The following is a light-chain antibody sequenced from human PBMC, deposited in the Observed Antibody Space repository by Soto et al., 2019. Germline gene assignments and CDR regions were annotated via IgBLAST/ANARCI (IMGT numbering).Light chain of an antibody. V-gene: IGKV3-20*01. CDR2: GAS. CDR1: QSISSSY. J-gene: IGKJ5*01. CDR3: QQYGSSPIT. Sequence: EIVLTQSPGTLSLSPGERATLSCRASQSISSSYLAWYQQKPGQAPRLLIYGASRRATGIPDRFSGRGSGTDFTLTISRLEPEDFAVYYCQQYGSSPITFGQGTRLEIK.